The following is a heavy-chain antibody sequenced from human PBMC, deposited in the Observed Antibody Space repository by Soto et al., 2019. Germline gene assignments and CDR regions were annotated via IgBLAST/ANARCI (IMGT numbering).Heavy chain of an antibody. V-gene: IGHV4-39*01. CDR1: GGSISSSSYY. D-gene: IGHD3-10*01. J-gene: IGHJ5*02. CDR3: ARVLLWFGSQRWFDP. CDR2: IYYSGST. Sequence: SETLSLTCTVSGGSISSSSYYWGWIRQPPGKGLEWIGSIYYSGSTYYNPSLKSRVTISVDTSKNQFSLKLSSVTAADTAVYYCARVLLWFGSQRWFDPWGQGSLVIVSS.